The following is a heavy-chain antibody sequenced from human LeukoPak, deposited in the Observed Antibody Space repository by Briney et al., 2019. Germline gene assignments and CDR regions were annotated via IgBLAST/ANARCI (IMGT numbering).Heavy chain of an antibody. Sequence: GGSLRLSCAASGFTFSSYSMNWVRQAPGKGLEWVSYISSSSSTIYYADPVKGRFTISRDNAKNSLYLQMNSLRAEDTAVYYCARGDYGDYLWGQGTMVTVSS. D-gene: IGHD4-17*01. J-gene: IGHJ3*01. CDR1: GFTFSSYS. V-gene: IGHV3-48*01. CDR3: ARGDYGDYL. CDR2: ISSSSSTI.